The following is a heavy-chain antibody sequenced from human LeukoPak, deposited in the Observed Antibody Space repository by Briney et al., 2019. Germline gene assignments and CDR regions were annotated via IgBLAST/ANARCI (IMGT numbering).Heavy chain of an antibody. CDR2: ISGSDSRT. CDR3: ARDRIYDSNKQGWFDP. D-gene: IGHD3-22*01. Sequence: GGSLRLSCAASGFTFSRYAMSWVRQAPGKGLEWVSVISGSDSRTDYADSVKGRLTIARDNSKNTLYLQMNSLRPEDTAVYYCARDRIYDSNKQGWFDPWGQGILVTVSS. J-gene: IGHJ5*02. CDR1: GFTFSRYA. V-gene: IGHV3-23*01.